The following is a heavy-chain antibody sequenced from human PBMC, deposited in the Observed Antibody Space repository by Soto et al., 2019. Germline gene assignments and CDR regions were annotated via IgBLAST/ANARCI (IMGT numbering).Heavy chain of an antibody. CDR3: ARSASYDSSGYPT. CDR1: GYTFTSYG. V-gene: IGHV1-18*01. CDR2: ISAYNGNT. J-gene: IGHJ5*02. Sequence: ASVKVSCKASGYTFTSYGISWVRQAPGQGLEWMGWISAYNGNTNYAQKLQGRVTITADESTSTAYMELSSLRSEDTAVYYCARSASYDSSGYPTWGQGTLVTVSS. D-gene: IGHD3-22*01.